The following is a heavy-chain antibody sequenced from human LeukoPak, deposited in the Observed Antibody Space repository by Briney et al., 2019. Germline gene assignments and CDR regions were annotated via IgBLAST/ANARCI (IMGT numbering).Heavy chain of an antibody. CDR2: MIPIFGTA. Sequence: ASGKVSCKASGGTFSSYAISWGRQSAGQGLGWRGGMIPIFGTANYVQKFQGRVTITTDESTSTAYMELSSLRSEDTAVYYCARAIAARPSAGHYSMDVWGKGTTVTVSS. CDR1: GGTFSSYA. CDR3: ARAIAARPSAGHYSMDV. V-gene: IGHV1-69*05. J-gene: IGHJ6*03. D-gene: IGHD6-6*01.